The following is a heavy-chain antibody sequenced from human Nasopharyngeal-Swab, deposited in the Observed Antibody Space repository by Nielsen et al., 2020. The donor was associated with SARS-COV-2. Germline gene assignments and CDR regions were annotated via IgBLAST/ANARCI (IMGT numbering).Heavy chain of an antibody. Sequence: SCAVSGFSFSNYGMHWVRQPPGKGLEWVAGISFDGSVKYSADSVKGRFTVSRDSSKNTLYLEMNSLRAGDTAVYYCARDSRWLDAMDYWGQGTLVTVSS. V-gene: IGHV3-30*03. CDR3: ARDSRWLDAMDY. J-gene: IGHJ4*02. D-gene: IGHD6-19*01. CDR1: GFSFSNYG. CDR2: ISFDGSVK.